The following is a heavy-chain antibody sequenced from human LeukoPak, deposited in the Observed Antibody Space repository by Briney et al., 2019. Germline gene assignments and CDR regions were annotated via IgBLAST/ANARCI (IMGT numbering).Heavy chain of an antibody. CDR3: ARVSSNLTYYDFWSGPKQYYFDY. CDR1: GGSISSYY. D-gene: IGHD3-3*01. V-gene: IGHV4-4*07. J-gene: IGHJ4*02. CDR2: IYTSGST. Sequence: SETLSLTCTVSGGSISSYYWSWIRQPAGKGLEWIGRIYTSGSTNYNPSLKSRVTMSVDTSKNQFSLKLSSVTAADTAVYYCARVSSNLTYYDFWSGPKQYYFDYWGQGTLVTVSS.